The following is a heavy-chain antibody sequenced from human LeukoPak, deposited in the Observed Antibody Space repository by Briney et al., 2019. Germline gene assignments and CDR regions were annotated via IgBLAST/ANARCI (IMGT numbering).Heavy chain of an antibody. V-gene: IGHV3-30*02. CDR1: GFTFSSYG. CDR2: IRYDGSNK. J-gene: IGHJ4*02. Sequence: AGGSLRLSCAASGFTFSSYGMHWVRQAPGKGLEWVAFIRYDGSNKYYADSVKGRFTISRDNSKNTLYLQMNSLRAEDTAVYYCAKDSITMVRGVIVYWGQGTLVTVSS. CDR3: AKDSITMVRGVIVY. D-gene: IGHD3-10*01.